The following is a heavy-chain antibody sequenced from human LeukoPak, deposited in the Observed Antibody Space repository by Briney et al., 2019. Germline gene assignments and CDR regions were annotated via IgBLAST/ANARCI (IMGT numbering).Heavy chain of an antibody. J-gene: IGHJ3*02. CDR2: ISTGSITT. CDR3: ARAPPAGAFDI. D-gene: IGHD2-2*01. V-gene: IGHV3-48*02. Sequence: GGSLRLSCAASGFSFSSYDMNWVRQAPGKGLEWISYISTGSITTYYADSVKGRFTISRDNAKNSLCLQMNSLRDEDTAVYYCARAPPAGAFDIWGQGTMVTVSP. CDR1: GFSFSSYD.